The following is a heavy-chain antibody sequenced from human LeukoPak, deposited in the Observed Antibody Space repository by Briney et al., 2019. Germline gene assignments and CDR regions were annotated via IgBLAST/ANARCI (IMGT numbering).Heavy chain of an antibody. V-gene: IGHV3-21*06. Sequence: DSIQGRFTISRDNAENSLYLQMNSLRAEDTAVYYCASYLRRSSGYFDYWGQGTLVTVSS. CDR3: ASYLRRSSGYFDY. J-gene: IGHJ4*02. D-gene: IGHD2/OR15-2a*01.